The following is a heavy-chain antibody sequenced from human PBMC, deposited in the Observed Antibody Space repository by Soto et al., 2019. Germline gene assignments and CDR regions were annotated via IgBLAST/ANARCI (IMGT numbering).Heavy chain of an antibody. CDR1: GFPFSSYW. CDR3: ARGVKNIYAMDV. V-gene: IGHV3-74*01. J-gene: IGHJ6*02. Sequence: VQLVESGGGLVQPGGSLRLSCSPSGFPFSSYWMHWVRQVPWKGLVWLSRLKGDGSSTGQSGSMAGRFTISRANAKNTLYLQMNSLRAEDTAVYYCARGVKNIYAMDVCGQGTTVTVSS. D-gene: IGHD2-21*01. CDR2: LKGDGSST.